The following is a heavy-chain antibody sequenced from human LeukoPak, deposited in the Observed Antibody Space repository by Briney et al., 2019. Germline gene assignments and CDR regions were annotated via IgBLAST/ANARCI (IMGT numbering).Heavy chain of an antibody. CDR1: GFNFSSYS. CDR2: ISSSSSTI. CDR3: ARDLAVSDY. Sequence: PGGSLRLSCAASGFNFSSYSMIWAGPAPGKGLERVSYISSSSSTIYYADSVKGRFTISRDNAKNSLYLQMNSLRDEDTAMYYCARDLAVSDYWGQGTLVTVSS. V-gene: IGHV3-48*02. J-gene: IGHJ4*02.